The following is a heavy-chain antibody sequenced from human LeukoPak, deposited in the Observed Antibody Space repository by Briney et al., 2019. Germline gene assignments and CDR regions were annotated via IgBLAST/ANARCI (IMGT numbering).Heavy chain of an antibody. D-gene: IGHD4-17*01. J-gene: IGHJ4*02. V-gene: IGHV4-34*01. Sequence: SETLSLTCAAYGGSFSGYYWSWIRQPPGKGLEWIGEINHSGSTNYNPSLKSRVTISVDTSKNQFSLKLSSVTAADTAVYYCARAGNYGDFDYWGQGTLVTVSS. CDR2: INHSGST. CDR3: ARAGNYGDFDY. CDR1: GGSFSGYY.